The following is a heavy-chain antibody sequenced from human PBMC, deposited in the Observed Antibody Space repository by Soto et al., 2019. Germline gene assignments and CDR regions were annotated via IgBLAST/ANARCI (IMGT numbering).Heavy chain of an antibody. CDR3: PNSGYDRNQFDY. CDR1: GGSISSGGYY. J-gene: IGHJ4*02. CDR2: IYYSGST. Sequence: QVQLQESGPGLVKPSQTLSLTCTVSGGSISSGGYYWSWIRQHPGKGLEWIGYIYYSGSTYYNPSLNSRVTISVDTSKNQFSLKLSSVTAADTAVYYCPNSGYDRNQFDYWGQGTLVTVSS. D-gene: IGHD5-12*01. V-gene: IGHV4-31*03.